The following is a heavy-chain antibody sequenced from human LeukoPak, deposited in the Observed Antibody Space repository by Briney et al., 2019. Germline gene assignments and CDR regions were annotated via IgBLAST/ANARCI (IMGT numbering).Heavy chain of an antibody. Sequence: GASVKVSCKASGYTFTGYYMHWVRQAPGQGLEWMGWINPNSGGTNYAQKFQGWVTMTRDTSISTAYMELSSLRSEDTAVYYCARVPNTIFGVVPRWYFDYWGQGTLVTVSS. CDR1: GYTFTGYY. CDR3: ARVPNTIFGVVPRWYFDY. J-gene: IGHJ4*02. D-gene: IGHD3-3*01. CDR2: INPNSGGT. V-gene: IGHV1-2*04.